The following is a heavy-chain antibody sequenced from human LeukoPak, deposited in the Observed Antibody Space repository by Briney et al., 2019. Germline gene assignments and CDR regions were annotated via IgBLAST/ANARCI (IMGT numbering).Heavy chain of an antibody. CDR1: GGSISSYY. V-gene: IGHV4-59*01. J-gene: IGHJ4*02. CDR3: ARGPGGIAAAG. D-gene: IGHD6-13*01. CDR2: IYYSGST. Sequence: PSETLSLTCTVSGGSISSYYWSWIRQPPGKGLEWIGYIYYSGSTNYNPSLKSRVTISVDTSKNQFSLKLSSVTAADTAVYYCARGPGGIAAAGWGQGTLVTVSS.